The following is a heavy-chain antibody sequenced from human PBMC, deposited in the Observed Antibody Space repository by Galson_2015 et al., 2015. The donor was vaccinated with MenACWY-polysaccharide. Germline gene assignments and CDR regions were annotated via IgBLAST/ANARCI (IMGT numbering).Heavy chain of an antibody. D-gene: IGHD2-21*01. CDR3: ARVDCGSDVCFLIDY. CDR1: GYIFTSHH. V-gene: IGHV1-3*04. CDR2: INTGNGNT. Sequence: SVKVSCKASGYIFTSHHMHWVRQAPGQGLEWMGWINTGNGNTKYSQNFQGRVTITSDTSASTAYMELSSLRSEDTAVYYCARVDCGSDVCFLIDYWGQGTLVTVSS. J-gene: IGHJ4*02.